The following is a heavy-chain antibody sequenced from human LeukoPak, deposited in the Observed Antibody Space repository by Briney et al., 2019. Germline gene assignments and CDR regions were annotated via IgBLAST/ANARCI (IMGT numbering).Heavy chain of an antibody. D-gene: IGHD5-24*01. V-gene: IGHV3-30-3*01. Sequence: GGSLRLSCAASGSTFSSYAMHWVRQAPGKGLEWVAVISYDGSNKYYADSVKGRFTISRDNSKNTLYLQMNSLRAEDTAVYYCARDRGDGYNYFDYWGQGTLVTVSS. CDR2: ISYDGSNK. CDR3: ARDRGDGYNYFDY. J-gene: IGHJ4*02. CDR1: GSTFSSYA.